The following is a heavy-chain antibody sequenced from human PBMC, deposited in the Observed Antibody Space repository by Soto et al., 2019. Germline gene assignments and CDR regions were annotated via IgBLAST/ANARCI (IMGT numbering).Heavy chain of an antibody. CDR3: ARERYQVISDGMDV. J-gene: IGHJ6*02. CDR2: INPETGGT. Sequence: GASVKVSCKASRYTFTGYYVHWVREAPGQGLEWMGWINPETGGTSYAQKFQGRVTLSRDTSINTAYLELSRLRFDDAAVYFCARERYQVISDGMDVWGQGTTVTVSS. V-gene: IGHV1-2*02. CDR1: RYTFTGYY. D-gene: IGHD2-2*01.